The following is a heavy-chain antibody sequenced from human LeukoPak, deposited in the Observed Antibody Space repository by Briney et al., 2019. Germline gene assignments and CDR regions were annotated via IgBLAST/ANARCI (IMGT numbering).Heavy chain of an antibody. CDR1: GGSISSDY. J-gene: IGHJ6*02. CDR2: MHYTGST. V-gene: IGHV4-59*01. Sequence: SETLSLTCSVSGGSISSDYWAWIRQPPGKGLEWIGHMHYTGSTNYNPSLKSRVTISLATSKNQFSLKLSSVTAADTAVYYCARVSVVYGMDVWGRGTTVTVSS. CDR3: ARVSVVYGMDV.